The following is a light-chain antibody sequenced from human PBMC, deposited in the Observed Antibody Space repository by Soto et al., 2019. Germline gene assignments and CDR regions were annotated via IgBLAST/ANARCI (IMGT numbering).Light chain of an antibody. Sequence: DIQMTQSPSSLSASVGARVTITCRASQGISNYLAWYQQKPGKVPKLLIYAASTLQSGVPSRFSGSGSGTDFTRTISSLQPEDVATYYWQKYNSAPRTFGQGTKVEIK. CDR2: AAS. CDR1: QGISNY. CDR3: QKYNSAPRT. J-gene: IGKJ1*01. V-gene: IGKV1-27*01.